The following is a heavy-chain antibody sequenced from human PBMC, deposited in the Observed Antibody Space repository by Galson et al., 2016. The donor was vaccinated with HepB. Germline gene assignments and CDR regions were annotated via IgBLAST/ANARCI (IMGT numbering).Heavy chain of an antibody. D-gene: IGHD2/OR15-2a*01. J-gene: IGHJ5*02. CDR2: TYYRSKWYN. V-gene: IGHV6-1*01. CDR3: ARVRCSTFRCQNWFDP. CDR1: GDSVSSNSAA. Sequence: CAISGDSVSSNSAAWTWIRQSPLRGLEWLGRTYYRSKWYNDYAVSVKSRITIHPDTSKNQFSLQLNSVTPEDTAVYYCARVRCSTFRCQNWFDPWGQGTPVTASS.